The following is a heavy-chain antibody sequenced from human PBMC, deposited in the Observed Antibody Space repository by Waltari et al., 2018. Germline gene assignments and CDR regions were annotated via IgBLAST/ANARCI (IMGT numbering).Heavy chain of an antibody. D-gene: IGHD6-13*01. Sequence: EVQLLESGGGLVQPGGSLRLSCAASGFTLSSYAMSWVRRAPGRGLECVSAISGGGGSTYYAVSVTGRCTISRDNSKLKLYLQMNSLSAEDTAVYYCAKDRSHAAAGFDYWGQGTLVTVSS. CDR3: AKDRSHAAAGFDY. CDR2: ISGGGGST. J-gene: IGHJ4*02. CDR1: GFTLSSYA. V-gene: IGHV3-23*01.